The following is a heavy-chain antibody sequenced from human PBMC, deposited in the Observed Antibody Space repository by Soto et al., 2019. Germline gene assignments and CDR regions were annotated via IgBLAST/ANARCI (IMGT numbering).Heavy chain of an antibody. CDR1: GFTFSSYA. V-gene: IGHV3-23*01. Sequence: GGSLRLSCAASGFTFSSYAMSWVRQAPGKGLEWVSAISGSGGSTYYADSVKGRFTISRDNSKNTLYLQMNSLRAEDTAVYYCARVFYGDYAYYYGMDVWGQGTTVTVSS. D-gene: IGHD4-17*01. CDR3: ARVFYGDYAYYYGMDV. J-gene: IGHJ6*02. CDR2: ISGSGGST.